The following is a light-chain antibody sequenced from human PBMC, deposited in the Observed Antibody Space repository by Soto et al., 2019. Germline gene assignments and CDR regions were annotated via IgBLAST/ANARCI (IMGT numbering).Light chain of an antibody. CDR2: GAS. V-gene: IGKV3-15*01. CDR1: QSVISN. CDR3: QQYSNWPGGPP. Sequence: EIVMTQSPATLSVSPGEGATLSCRASQSVISNLAWYQQKPGQAPRLLIYGASARASGVPARFSGSGSATEFTLTLSSLPSEDSAVYYCQQYSNWPGGPPLGQGTKLEIK. J-gene: IGKJ2*01.